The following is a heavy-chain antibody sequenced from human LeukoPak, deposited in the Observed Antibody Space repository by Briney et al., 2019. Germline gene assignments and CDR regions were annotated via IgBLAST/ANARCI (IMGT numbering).Heavy chain of an antibody. CDR3: ARDIVVVPAAMEDYYYYGMDV. Sequence: PSETLSLTCTVSGSSISSSSYYWGWIRQPPGKGLEWIGSIYYSGSTYYNPSLKSRVTISVDTSKNQFSLKLSSVTAADTAVYYCARDIVVVPAAMEDYYYYGMDVWGQGTTVTVSS. V-gene: IGHV4-39*02. CDR2: IYYSGST. CDR1: GSSISSSSYY. J-gene: IGHJ6*02. D-gene: IGHD2-2*01.